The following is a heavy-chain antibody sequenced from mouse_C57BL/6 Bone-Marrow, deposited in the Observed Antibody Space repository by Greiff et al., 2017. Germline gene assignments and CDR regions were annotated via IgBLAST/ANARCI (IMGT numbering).Heavy chain of an antibody. D-gene: IGHD2-3*01. CDR3: ARTDGYSRFAY. V-gene: IGHV1-55*01. CDR1: GYTFTSYW. J-gene: IGHJ3*01. Sequence: QVQLKESGAELVKPGASVKLSCKASGYTFTSYWITWVKQRPGQGLEWIGDIYPGSGSTNYNEKFKSKATLTVDTSSSTAYMQLSSLTSEDSAVYYCARTDGYSRFAYWGQGTLVTVSA. CDR2: IYPGSGST.